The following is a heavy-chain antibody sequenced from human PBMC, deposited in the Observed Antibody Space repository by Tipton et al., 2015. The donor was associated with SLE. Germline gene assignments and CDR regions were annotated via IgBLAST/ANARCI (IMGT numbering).Heavy chain of an antibody. D-gene: IGHD4-17*01. CDR2: INHSGST. V-gene: IGHV4-61*09. CDR1: GGSISSGSYY. CDR3: ARANDYGDPNDY. J-gene: IGHJ4*02. Sequence: TLSLTCTVSGGSISSGSYYWSWIRQPAGKGLEWIGEINHSGSTNYNPSLKSRVTISVDTSKNQFSLKLSSVTAADTAVYYCARANDYGDPNDYWGQGTLVTVSS.